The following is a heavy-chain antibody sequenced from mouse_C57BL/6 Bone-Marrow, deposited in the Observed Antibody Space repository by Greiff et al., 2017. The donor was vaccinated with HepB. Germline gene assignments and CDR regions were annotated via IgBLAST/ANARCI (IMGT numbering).Heavy chain of an antibody. D-gene: IGHD1-1*01. CDR1: GFTFTDYY. V-gene: IGHV7-3*01. CDR3: ARSYGSSGDFDV. Sequence: EVQLVESGGGLVQPGGSLSLSCAASGFTFTDYYMSWVRQPPGKALEWLGFIRNKANGYTTEYSASVKGRFTISRDNSQSILYLQMNALRAEDSATYYCARSYGSSGDFDVWGTGPTVTVSS. CDR2: IRNKANGYTT. J-gene: IGHJ1*03.